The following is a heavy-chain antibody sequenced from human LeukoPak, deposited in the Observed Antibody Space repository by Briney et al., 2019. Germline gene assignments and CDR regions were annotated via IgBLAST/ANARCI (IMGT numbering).Heavy chain of an antibody. V-gene: IGHV1-2*02. J-gene: IGHJ4*02. D-gene: IGHD3-3*01. CDR2: INPNSGGT. CDR1: GYTFTGYY. CDR3: ARGSRGDVLRFLEWLFRFDY. Sequence: ASVKVSCKASGYTFTGYYMHWVRQAPGQGLEWMGWINPNSGGTNYEQKFQGRVTMTRDTSISTAYMELSRLRSDDTAVYYCARGSRGDVLRFLEWLFRFDYWGQGTLVTVSS.